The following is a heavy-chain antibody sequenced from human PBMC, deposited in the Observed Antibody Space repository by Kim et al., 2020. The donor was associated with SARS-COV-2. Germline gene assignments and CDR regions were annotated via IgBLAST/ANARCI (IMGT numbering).Heavy chain of an antibody. CDR3: AKDSAGIYCTSTSCRCYWYGIDG. D-gene: IGHD2-2*01. CDR1: GFTFSSYG. V-gene: IGHV3-30*18. CDR2: ISYDGSNK. Sequence: GGSLRLSCAASGFTFSSYGMHWVRQAPGKGLEWVAVISYDGSNKYYADSVKGRFTISRDNSKNTLYLQMNSLRAEDTAVYYCAKDSAGIYCTSTSCRCYWYGIDGWRRGATLTDSS. J-gene: IGHJ6*02.